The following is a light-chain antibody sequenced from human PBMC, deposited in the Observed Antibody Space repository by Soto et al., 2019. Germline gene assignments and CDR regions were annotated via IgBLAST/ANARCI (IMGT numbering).Light chain of an antibody. CDR3: QKYYRPPPYT. CDR2: WAS. J-gene: IGKJ2*01. CDR1: QSVLYSSNNKNY. Sequence: DIVMTQSPDSLAVSLGERATINCKSSQSVLYSSNNKNYLAWYQQKPGQPPKLLIYWASTRESGVPDRFSGSGSGTDVSIPNSSRQAADVAVYYCQKYYRPPPYTFGQGTKLEIK. V-gene: IGKV4-1*01.